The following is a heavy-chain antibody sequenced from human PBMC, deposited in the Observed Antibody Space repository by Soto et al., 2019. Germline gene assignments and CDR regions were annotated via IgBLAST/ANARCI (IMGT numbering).Heavy chain of an antibody. CDR2: IIPIFGTA. D-gene: IGHD5-18*01. CDR3: ARVGYSYGLYWFDP. J-gene: IGHJ5*02. CDR1: GGTFSSYA. Sequence: GASVKVSCKASGGTFSSYAISWVRQAPGQGLEWMGGIIPIFGTANYAQKFQGRVTTTADKSTSTAYMELSSLRSEDTAVYYCARVGYSYGLYWFDPWGQGTLVTVS. V-gene: IGHV1-69*06.